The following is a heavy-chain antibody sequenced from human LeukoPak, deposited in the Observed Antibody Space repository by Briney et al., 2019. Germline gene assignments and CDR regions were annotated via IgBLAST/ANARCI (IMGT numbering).Heavy chain of an antibody. V-gene: IGHV1-2*02. CDR1: GYTFTGYY. CDR2: INPNSGGT. D-gene: IGHD6-19*01. J-gene: IGHJ4*02. CDR3: ARDLKRGYSSGRYSWGTGSSNDY. Sequence: ASVKVSCKASGYTFTGYYMHWVRQAPGQGLEWMGWINPNSGGTNYAQKFQGRVTMTRGTSISTAYMELSRLTSDDTAVYYCARDLKRGYSSGRYSWGTGSSNDYWGQGTLVTVSS.